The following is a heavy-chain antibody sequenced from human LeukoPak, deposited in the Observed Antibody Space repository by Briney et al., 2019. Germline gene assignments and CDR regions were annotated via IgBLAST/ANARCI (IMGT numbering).Heavy chain of an antibody. D-gene: IGHD3-10*01. CDR2: IYSSGST. J-gene: IGHJ6*03. V-gene: IGHV4-4*07. CDR3: ARARSWFGETYYYSMDV. Sequence: SEPLSLPCTVSGGSISTYYGSWIRQPAGKGLEWIGRIYSSGSTNYNPSLQRRVTISLDTSKNQFSLKLSSVTGADTAVYFCARARSWFGETYYYSMDVWGKGNTVTVSS. CDR1: GGSISTYY.